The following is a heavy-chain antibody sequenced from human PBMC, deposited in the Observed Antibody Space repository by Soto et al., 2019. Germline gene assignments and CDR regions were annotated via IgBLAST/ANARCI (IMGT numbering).Heavy chain of an antibody. D-gene: IGHD3-22*01. Sequence: QVQLQESGPGLVKPSQTLSLTCTVSGGSISSGGYYWSWIRQHPGKGLEWIGYIYYSGSTYYNPSLKSRVTISVDTSKNQFSLKLSSVTAADTAVYYCARWGGNYYDSSGYYYFDYWGQGTLVTVSS. CDR2: IYYSGST. J-gene: IGHJ4*02. CDR3: ARWGGNYYDSSGYYYFDY. V-gene: IGHV4-31*03. CDR1: GGSISSGGYY.